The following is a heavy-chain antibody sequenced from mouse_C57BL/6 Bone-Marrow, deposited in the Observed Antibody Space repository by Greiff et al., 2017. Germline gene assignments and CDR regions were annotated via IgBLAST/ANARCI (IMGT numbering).Heavy chain of an antibody. V-gene: IGHV5-2*01. J-gene: IGHJ3*01. D-gene: IGHD2-1*01. CDR1: EYEFPSHD. CDR2: INSDGGST. Sequence: DVKLVESGGGLVQPGESLKLSCESNEYEFPSHDMSWVRKTPEKRLELVAAINSDGGSTYYPDTMERRFIISRDTAKKTLYLQMSSLRSEDTALYYCASPSVTSVSAWFAYWGQGTLVTVSA. CDR3: ASPSVTSVSAWFAY.